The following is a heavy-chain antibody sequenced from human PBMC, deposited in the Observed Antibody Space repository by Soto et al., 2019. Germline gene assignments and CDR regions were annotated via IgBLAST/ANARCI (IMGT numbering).Heavy chain of an antibody. CDR1: GYSFTSYW. V-gene: IGHV5-10-1*01. CDR3: ARLRSCSSTSCYTEADYYYGMDV. Sequence: GESLKISCKGSGYSFTSYWISWVRQMPGKGLEWMGRIDPSDSYTNYSPSFQGHVTISADESISTAYLQWSSLKASDTAMYYCARLRSCSSTSCYTEADYYYGMDVWGQGTTVTVSS. D-gene: IGHD2-2*02. CDR2: IDPSDSYT. J-gene: IGHJ6*02.